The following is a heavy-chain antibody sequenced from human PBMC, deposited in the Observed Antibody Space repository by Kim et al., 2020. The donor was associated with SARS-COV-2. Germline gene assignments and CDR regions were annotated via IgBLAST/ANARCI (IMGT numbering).Heavy chain of an antibody. D-gene: IGHD6-19*01. J-gene: IGHJ4*02. CDR3: ANAVAASGHA. V-gene: IGHV3-23*01. Sequence: GTYYTDSVKGRFSISRDKPENTVYLEVNDRRAEDTAIYYCANAVAASGHAWGQGTQVTVS. CDR2: GT.